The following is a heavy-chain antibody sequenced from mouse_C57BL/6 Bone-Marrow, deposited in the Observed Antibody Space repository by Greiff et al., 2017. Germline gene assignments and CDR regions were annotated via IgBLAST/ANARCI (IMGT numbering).Heavy chain of an antibody. CDR3: ARERLRRYYAMDY. J-gene: IGHJ4*01. D-gene: IGHD2-4*01. CDR1: GYTFTSYW. Sequence: VQLQQPGAELVKPGASVKLSCKASGYTFTSYWMHWVKQRPGQGLEWIGMIHPNSGSTNYNEKFKSKATLTVDKSSSTAYMQLSSLTSEDSAVXYCARERLRRYYAMDYWGQGTSVTVSS. CDR2: IHPNSGST. V-gene: IGHV1-64*01.